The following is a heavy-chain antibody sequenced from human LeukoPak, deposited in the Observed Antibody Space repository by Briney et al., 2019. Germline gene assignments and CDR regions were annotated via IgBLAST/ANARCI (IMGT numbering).Heavy chain of an antibody. J-gene: IGHJ4*02. V-gene: IGHV3-21*04. Sequence: GGSLRLSCVASGFTFSSYSMNWVRQAPGKGLEWVSSITGSGSSIYFADSVKGRFTISRDNAKTSLYLQMNSLRAEDTAIYYCVRDRGTYRPIDYWGQGTLVTVSS. D-gene: IGHD1-26*01. CDR2: ITGSGSSI. CDR1: GFTFSSYS. CDR3: VRDRGTYRPIDY.